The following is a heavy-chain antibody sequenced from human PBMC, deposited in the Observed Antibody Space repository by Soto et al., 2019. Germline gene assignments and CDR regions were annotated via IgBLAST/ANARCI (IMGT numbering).Heavy chain of an antibody. J-gene: IGHJ4*01. CDR1: GFFFRDFG. CDR3: AIAMAGKWHPLDY. V-gene: IGHV3-33*01. CDR2: IWYDGSNT. D-gene: IGHD6-19*01. Sequence: PGGSLRLSCVASGFFFRDFGMHWVRQAPGKGLEWVSVIWYDGSNTYQGESVKGRFTMSRDISKNTLYLQMDSLRPEDTAVYYYAIAMAGKWHPLDYWGHGTLVTVSS.